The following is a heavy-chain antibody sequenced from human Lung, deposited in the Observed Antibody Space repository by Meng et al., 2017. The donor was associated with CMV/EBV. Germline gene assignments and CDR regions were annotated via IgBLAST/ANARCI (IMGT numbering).Heavy chain of an antibody. J-gene: IGHJ4*02. CDR1: GNVLSTFA. CDR2: VVPLFGTA. Sequence: SVKVSXKTSGNVLSTFAVSWLRQAPGQGLEWMGGVVPLFGTANYAQKSQGRVTITADASTTTAYMELRSLKSEDTAIYFCARDVPRAGGAGSQSDFWGQGTLVTVSS. CDR3: ARDVPRAGGAGSQSDF. D-gene: IGHD6-13*01. V-gene: IGHV1-69*13.